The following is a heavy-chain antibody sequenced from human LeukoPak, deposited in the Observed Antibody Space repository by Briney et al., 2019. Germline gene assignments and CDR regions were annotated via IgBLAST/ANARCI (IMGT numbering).Heavy chain of an antibody. J-gene: IGHJ6*03. CDR3: AKVLPPWYSSRDDNYYMDV. CDR2: ISGSVGST. D-gene: IGHD6-13*01. CDR1: GFTLSSYA. V-gene: IGHV3-23*01. Sequence: GGSLRLSCATSGFTLSSYAMSWVRQAPGKGLEWVSVISGSVGSTSYAESVKGRFTISRDNSKSTLFLQMNSLRAEDTAIYYCAKVLPPWYSSRDDNYYMDVWGKGTTVTVSS.